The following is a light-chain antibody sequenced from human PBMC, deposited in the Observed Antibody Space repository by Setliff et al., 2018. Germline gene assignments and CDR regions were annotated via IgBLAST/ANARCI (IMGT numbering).Light chain of an antibody. CDR3: QSHDISLSAAV. CDR2: EVS. CDR1: SSDVGDYKY. V-gene: IGLV2-14*01. J-gene: IGLJ1*01. Sequence: LTQPASVSGSPGQSITISCTGTSSDVGDYKYVSWYQQLPGKAPKLIIFEVSNRPSGIPNRFSGSKSGNTASLSISGLQAEDEADYYCQSHDISLSAAVFGTGTKGTV.